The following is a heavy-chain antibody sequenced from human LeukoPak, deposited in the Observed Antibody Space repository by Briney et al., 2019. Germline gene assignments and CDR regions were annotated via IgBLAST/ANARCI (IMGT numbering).Heavy chain of an antibody. CDR3: AREKSNGDCKFDY. J-gene: IGHJ4*02. Sequence: GGSLRLSCAASGFTFSAYALHWVRQAPGKGLEWMAVIASDESFIHYAESVKGRFTISRDTSKNTLYLQLNSLRPEDTATYYCAREKSNGDCKFDYWGQGTLVTVS. V-gene: IGHV3-30-3*01. D-gene: IGHD2-21*02. CDR2: IASDESFI. CDR1: GFTFSAYA.